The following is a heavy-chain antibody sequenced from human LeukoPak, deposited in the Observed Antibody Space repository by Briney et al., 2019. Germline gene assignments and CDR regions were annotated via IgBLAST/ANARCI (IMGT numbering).Heavy chain of an antibody. CDR3: ARESTVTAMYYYYYMDV. CDR2: IYTSGST. V-gene: IGHV4-61*02. J-gene: IGHJ6*03. D-gene: IGHD4-11*01. Sequence: SETLSLTCTVSGGSISSGSYYWSWIRQPAGKGLEWIGRIYTSGSTNYNPSLKSRVTISVDTSKNQFSLNLSSVTAADTAVYYCARESTVTAMYYYYYMDVWGKGTTVTVSS. CDR1: GGSISSGSYY.